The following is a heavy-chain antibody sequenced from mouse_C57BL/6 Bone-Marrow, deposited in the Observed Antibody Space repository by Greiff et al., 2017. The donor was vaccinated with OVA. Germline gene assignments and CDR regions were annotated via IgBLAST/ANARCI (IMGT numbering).Heavy chain of an antibody. CDR2: INPSSGYT. V-gene: IGHV1-7*01. D-gene: IGHD1-1*01. Sequence: QVQLQQSGAELAKPGASVQLSCKASGYTFTSYWMPWVKQRPGQGLEWIGYINPSSGYTKYNQKFKDKATLTADKSSSTAYMQLSSLTYADSAVYYCERVYNGRSYGYYDYWGQGTTLTVTS. J-gene: IGHJ2*01. CDR1: GYTFTSYW. CDR3: ERVYNGRSYGYYDY.